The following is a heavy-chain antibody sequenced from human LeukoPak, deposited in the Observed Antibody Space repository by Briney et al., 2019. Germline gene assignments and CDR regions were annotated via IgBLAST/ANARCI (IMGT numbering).Heavy chain of an antibody. CDR3: ARVRVPLWQLAPGDAFDI. J-gene: IGHJ3*02. CDR2: IYYSGTT. CDR1: GGSISGYY. D-gene: IGHD6-6*01. Sequence: EPSETLSLTCSVSGGSISGYYWSWIRQPPGKGLEWIGYIYYSGTTIYNPSLKSRLTISLDTSKNQFSLNLSSVTAADTAVYYCARVRVPLWQLAPGDAFDIWGQGTMVTVSS. V-gene: IGHV4-59*08.